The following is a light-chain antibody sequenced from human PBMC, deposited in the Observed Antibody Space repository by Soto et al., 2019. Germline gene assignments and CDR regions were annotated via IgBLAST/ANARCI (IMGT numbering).Light chain of an antibody. V-gene: IGLV2-14*01. Sequence: QSVLTQPASVSGSPGQSITISCTGTSSDVGGYNYVSWYQQHPGKAPKLMIYEVSNRPSGVSNRFSGSKSGNTASLTISGXXAEDEADYYCSSYTSSSTYVVFGGGTKLTVL. J-gene: IGLJ2*01. CDR1: SSDVGGYNY. CDR2: EVS. CDR3: SSYTSSSTYVV.